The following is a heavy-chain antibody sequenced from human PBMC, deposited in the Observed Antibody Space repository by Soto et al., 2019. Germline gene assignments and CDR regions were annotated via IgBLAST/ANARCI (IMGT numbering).Heavy chain of an antibody. Sequence: QVQLVQSGAEVKKPGSSVKVSCKASGDTFSSYAISWVRQAPGQGLEWVGGIIPVSGKINSAHKFQGRVTIAADEFTSTVYMELSSLRSEDTAVYFCASRYCNGGSCQSRYYYGMDVWGQGTTVTVSS. CDR2: IIPVSGKI. CDR1: GDTFSSYA. CDR3: ASRYCNGGSCQSRYYYGMDV. J-gene: IGHJ6*02. V-gene: IGHV1-69*01. D-gene: IGHD2-15*01.